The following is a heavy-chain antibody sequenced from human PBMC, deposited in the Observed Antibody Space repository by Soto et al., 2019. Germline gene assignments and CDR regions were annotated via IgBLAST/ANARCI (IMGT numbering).Heavy chain of an antibody. CDR2: IYYSGST. J-gene: IGHJ4*02. CDR1: GGSISSGDYY. D-gene: IGHD3-22*01. V-gene: IGHV4-30-4*01. CDR3: ARGGSDDYDSSGYSVAY. Sequence: SETLSLTCTVSGGSISSGDYYWSWIRQPPGKGLEWIGYIYYSGSTYYNPSLKSRVTISVDTSKNQFSLKLSSVTAADTAVYYCARGGSDDYDSSGYSVAYWGQGTLVPVSS.